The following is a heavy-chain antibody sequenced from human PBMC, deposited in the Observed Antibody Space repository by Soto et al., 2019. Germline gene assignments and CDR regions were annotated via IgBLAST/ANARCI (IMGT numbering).Heavy chain of an antibody. CDR3: AREPAAFDY. CDR1: GYTFTSYD. J-gene: IGHJ4*02. CDR2: MNPNSGNT. Sequence: ASVKVSCKPSGYTFTSYDINWVRQATGQGLEWMGWMNPNSGNTGYAQKFQGRVTMTRDTLTSTAYMELSGLTSEDTAVYYCAREPAAFDYWGLGTPVTVSS. V-gene: IGHV1-8*01. D-gene: IGHD6-25*01.